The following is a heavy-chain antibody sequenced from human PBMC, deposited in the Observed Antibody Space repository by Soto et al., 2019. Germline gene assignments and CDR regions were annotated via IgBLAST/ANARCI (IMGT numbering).Heavy chain of an antibody. CDR1: GFTFSSYA. V-gene: IGHV3-48*04. J-gene: IGHJ4*02. CDR2: ISSSGSNI. CDR3: ARRASHFDY. Sequence: GGSLRLSCAASGFTFSSYAMHWVRQAPGKGLEWVSYISSSGSNIYYADSVKGRFTISRDNAKNSLYLQMNSLRAEDTAVYYCARRASHFDYWGQGTLVTVSS.